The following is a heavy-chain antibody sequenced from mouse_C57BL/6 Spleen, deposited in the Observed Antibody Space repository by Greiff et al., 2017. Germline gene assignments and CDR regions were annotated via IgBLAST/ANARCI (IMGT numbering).Heavy chain of an antibody. CDR3: GRHEPYGYYEGSYAMDY. Sequence: QVQLQQSGAELVKPGASVKLSCKASGYTFTEYTIHWVKQRSGQGLEWIGWFYPGSGSIKYNEKFKDKATLTADKSSSTCYMEISRLTSEDSAGYFCGRHEPYGYYEGSYAMDYWGQGTSVTVSS. CDR1: GYTFTEYT. J-gene: IGHJ4*01. V-gene: IGHV1-62-2*01. D-gene: IGHD2-3*01. CDR2: FYPGSGSI.